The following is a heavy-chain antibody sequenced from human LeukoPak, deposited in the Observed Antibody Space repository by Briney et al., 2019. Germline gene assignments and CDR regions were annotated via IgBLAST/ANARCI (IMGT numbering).Heavy chain of an antibody. V-gene: IGHV3-7*01. CDR1: GFTFSSRG. D-gene: IGHD1-26*01. CDR3: ARDKVVGATRFDY. Sequence: PGETLRLSCAASGFTFSSRGMNWVRQAPGKGLEWVANIKQDAGEIYYLDSLKGRFTISRDNAKNSLYLQMNSLRAEDTAVYYCARDKVVGATRFDYWGQGALVTVSS. CDR2: IKQDAGEI. J-gene: IGHJ4*02.